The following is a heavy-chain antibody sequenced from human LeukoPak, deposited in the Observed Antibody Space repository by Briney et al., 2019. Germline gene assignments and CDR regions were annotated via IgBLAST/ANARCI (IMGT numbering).Heavy chain of an antibody. CDR3: AKAPYYYDSSGYYFSAFDI. V-gene: IGHV3-23*01. CDR1: GFTFSSYG. CDR2: ISGSGGST. J-gene: IGHJ3*02. D-gene: IGHD3-22*01. Sequence: GGSLRLSCAASGFTFSSYGMSWVRQAPGKGLEWVSAISGSGGSTYYADSVKGRFTISRDNSKNTLYLQMNSLRAEDAAVYYCAKAPYYYDSSGYYFSAFDIWGQGTMVTVSS.